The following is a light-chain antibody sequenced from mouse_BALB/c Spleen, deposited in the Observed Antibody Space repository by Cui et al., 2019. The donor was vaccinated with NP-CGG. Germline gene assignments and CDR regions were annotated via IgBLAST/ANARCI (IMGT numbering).Light chain of an antibody. CDR2: GTN. Sequence: QAVVTQEPATTTSPGETVPLTCRSSTGAVTTSNYANWVQEKPDHLFTGLIGGTNNRPPGVPARFSGSLIGDKAALTITGAQTEDEAIYFCALWYSNHWVFGGGTKLTVL. V-gene: IGLV1*01. CDR1: TGAVTTSNY. CDR3: ALWYSNHWV. J-gene: IGLJ1*01.